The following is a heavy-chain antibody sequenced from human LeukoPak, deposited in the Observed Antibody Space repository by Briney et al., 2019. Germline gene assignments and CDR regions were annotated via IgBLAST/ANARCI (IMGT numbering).Heavy chain of an antibody. CDR3: ARVRPALLTMVRGTLDY. CDR2: INHSGST. Sequence: SETLSLTCAVYGGSFSGYYWSWIRQPPGKGLEWIGEINHSGSTNYNPSLKSRVTISVDTPKNQFSLKLSSVTAADTAVYYCARVRPALLTMVRGTLDYWGQGTLVTVSS. J-gene: IGHJ4*02. D-gene: IGHD3-10*01. V-gene: IGHV4-34*01. CDR1: GGSFSGYY.